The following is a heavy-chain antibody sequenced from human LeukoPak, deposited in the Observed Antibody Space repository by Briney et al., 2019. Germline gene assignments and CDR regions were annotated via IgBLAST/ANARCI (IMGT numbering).Heavy chain of an antibody. CDR1: GGSISSYY. J-gene: IGHJ5*02. V-gene: IGHV4-59*08. Sequence: SETLSLTCTVSGGSISSYYWSWIRQPPGKGLEWIGYIYYSGNTNYNPSLKSRVTISVDTSKNQFSLKLSSVTAADTAVYYCARPVLSDDILTGYYSFGWFDPWGQGTLVTVSS. D-gene: IGHD3-9*01. CDR3: ARPVLSDDILTGYYSFGWFDP. CDR2: IYYSGNT.